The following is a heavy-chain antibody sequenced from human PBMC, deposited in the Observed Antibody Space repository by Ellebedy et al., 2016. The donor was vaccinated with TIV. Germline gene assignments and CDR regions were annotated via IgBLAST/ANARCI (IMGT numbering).Heavy chain of an antibody. J-gene: IGHJ5*02. CDR1: GFTFSGSA. CDR2: IRNKANSPAT. D-gene: IGHD3-16*01. Sequence: PGGSLRLSCTASGFTFSGSAMHWVRQASGKGLEWVGRIRNKANSPATEYAASMKGRFTMSRDDSKNTTFLQMNSLKTEETAGYYCTRRVRGYGGYNWFDPWGQGTLVIVSS. V-gene: IGHV3-73*01. CDR3: TRRVRGYGGYNWFDP.